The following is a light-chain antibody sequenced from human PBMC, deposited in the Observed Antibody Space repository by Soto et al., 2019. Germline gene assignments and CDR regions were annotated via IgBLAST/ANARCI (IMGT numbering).Light chain of an antibody. J-gene: IGLJ1*01. CDR3: CSYAGSSTPYV. CDR1: SSDVGSYNL. V-gene: IGLV2-23*01. CDR2: EGS. Sequence: QSVLTQPPYVSGSPGQSITISCTGTSSDVGSYNLVSWYQQHPGKAPKLMIYEGSKRPSGVSNRFSGSKSGNTASLTISGLQAEDEADYYCCSYAGSSTPYVFGTGTKVTVL.